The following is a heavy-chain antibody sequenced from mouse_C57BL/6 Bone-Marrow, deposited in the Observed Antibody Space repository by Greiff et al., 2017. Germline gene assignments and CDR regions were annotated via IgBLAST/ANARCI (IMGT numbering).Heavy chain of an antibody. CDR3: ANYYGSSYGDY. CDR1: GYTFTSYW. J-gene: IGHJ2*01. D-gene: IGHD1-1*01. Sequence: QVQLQQPGAELVKPGASVKLSCKASGYTFTSYWMQWVKQRPGQGLEWIGEIDPSDRYTNYNQKFKGKATLTVDTSSSTAYMQRSSLTSEDSAVYYCANYYGSSYGDYWGQGTTLTVSS. V-gene: IGHV1-50*01. CDR2: IDPSDRYT.